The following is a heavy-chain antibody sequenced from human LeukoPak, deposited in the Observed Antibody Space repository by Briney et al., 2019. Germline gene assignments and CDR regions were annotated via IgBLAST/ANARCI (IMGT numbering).Heavy chain of an antibody. CDR2: ISYDGNNK. Sequence: PGGSLRLSCAASGFTFSSYAMHWVRQAPGKGLEWVAVISYDGNNKYYADSVKGRFTISRDNSKNTLYLQMNSLRAEDTAVYYCARDRGSYSPTWVFDYWGQGTLVTVSS. D-gene: IGHD1-26*01. CDR1: GFTFSSYA. J-gene: IGHJ4*02. CDR3: ARDRGSYSPTWVFDY. V-gene: IGHV3-30*01.